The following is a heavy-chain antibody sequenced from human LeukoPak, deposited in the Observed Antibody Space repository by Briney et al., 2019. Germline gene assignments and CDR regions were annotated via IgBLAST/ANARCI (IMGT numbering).Heavy chain of an antibody. D-gene: IGHD6-19*01. CDR2: MNPNSGNT. V-gene: IGHV1-8*01. J-gene: IGHJ4*02. CDR3: TRGSSGRRDN. Sequence: ASVKVSCKASGYTFTSCDINWVRQATGQGLEWMGWMNPNSGNTGYGQSFQGRITTTRDISIGTAYTELSNLTSEDTAIYYCTRGSSGRRDNWGRGTLVTVSA. CDR1: GYTFTSCD.